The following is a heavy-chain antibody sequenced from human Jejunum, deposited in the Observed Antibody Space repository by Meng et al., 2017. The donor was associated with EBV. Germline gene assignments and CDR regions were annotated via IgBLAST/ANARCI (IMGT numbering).Heavy chain of an antibody. Sequence: VKLQCSGPGSGKPAGTLARTCAGSGDIIEGRNWWSWVCQSPERGLEWIGEIYYSGSTNYNPSLKSRVTILVDRSENHFSLHLSSVTAADTAVYYCVRGGDYCLVYWGQGTLVTVSS. D-gene: IGHD2-21*02. CDR2: IYYSGST. V-gene: IGHV4-4*02. J-gene: IGHJ4*02. CDR1: GDIIEGRNW. CDR3: VRGGDYCLVY.